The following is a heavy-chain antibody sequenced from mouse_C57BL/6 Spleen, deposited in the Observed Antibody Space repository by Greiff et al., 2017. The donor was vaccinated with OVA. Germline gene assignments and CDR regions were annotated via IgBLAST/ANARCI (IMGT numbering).Heavy chain of an antibody. CDR2: INPNYGTT. Sequence: VHVKQSGPELVKPGASVKISCKASGYSFTDYNMNWVKQSNGKSLEWIGVINPNYGTTSYNQKFKGKATLTVDQSSSTAYMQLNSLTSEDSAVYYCAREDYYGSSSFDYWGQGTTLTVSS. D-gene: IGHD1-1*01. CDR3: AREDYYGSSSFDY. J-gene: IGHJ2*01. CDR1: GYSFTDYN. V-gene: IGHV1-39*01.